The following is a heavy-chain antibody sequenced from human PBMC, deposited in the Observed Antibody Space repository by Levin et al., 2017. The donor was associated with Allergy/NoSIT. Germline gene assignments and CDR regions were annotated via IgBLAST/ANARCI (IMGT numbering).Heavy chain of an antibody. J-gene: IGHJ4*02. Sequence: PSETLSLTCAASGFIFSDAWMSWVRQAPGKGLEWVGRIKSKADGGTTDYAAPVKGRFTISRDDSRNTLYLQMNNLKTEDSAVYYCTTDPITLFGVVLDSGVDCWGQGTLVTVSS. D-gene: IGHD3-3*01. CDR1: GFIFSDAW. V-gene: IGHV3-15*01. CDR2: IKSKADGGTT. CDR3: TTDPITLFGVVLDSGVDC.